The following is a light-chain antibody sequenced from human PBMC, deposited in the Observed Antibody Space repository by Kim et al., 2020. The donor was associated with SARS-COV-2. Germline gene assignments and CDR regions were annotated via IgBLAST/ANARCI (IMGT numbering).Light chain of an antibody. CDR2: QDN. V-gene: IGLV3-1*01. Sequence: VSPRQTSSITCSGDELGKKDVSLYQQGPGQSPVLVISQDNKRPSGIPDRFSGSNSGNRATLTISGTQAVDEADYYCQAWDGSTHVVFGGGTQLTVL. J-gene: IGLJ2*01. CDR1: ELGKKD. CDR3: QAWDGSTHVV.